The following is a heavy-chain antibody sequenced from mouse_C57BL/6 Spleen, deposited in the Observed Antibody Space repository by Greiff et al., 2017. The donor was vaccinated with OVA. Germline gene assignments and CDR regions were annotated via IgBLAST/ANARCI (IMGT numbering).Heavy chain of an antibody. V-gene: IGHV1-69*01. J-gene: IGHJ2*01. D-gene: IGHD3-3*01. CDR1: GYTFTSYW. CDR2: IDPSDSYT. Sequence: QVQLKQPGAELVMPGASVKLSCKASGYTFTSYWMHWVKQRPGQGLEWIGEIDPSDSYTNYNQKFKGKSTLTVDKSSSTAYMQLSSLTSEDSAVYYCARWGDGRDYFDYWGQGTTLTVSS. CDR3: ARWGDGRDYFDY.